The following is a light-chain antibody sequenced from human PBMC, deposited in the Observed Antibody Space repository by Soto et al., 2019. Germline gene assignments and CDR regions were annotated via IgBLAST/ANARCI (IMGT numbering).Light chain of an antibody. CDR2: DAS. CDR3: QQTHAFPLT. CDR1: QGIGTW. J-gene: IGKJ4*01. V-gene: IGKV1-12*01. Sequence: DIQMTQSPSSVSAFVGDRVTITCRASQGIGTWLAWYQRKPGKAPNLLIDDASKLHSGVPSRFSGYGAGTDFTLTISSLQPEDFAIYYCQQTHAFPLTFGGGTKVEIK.